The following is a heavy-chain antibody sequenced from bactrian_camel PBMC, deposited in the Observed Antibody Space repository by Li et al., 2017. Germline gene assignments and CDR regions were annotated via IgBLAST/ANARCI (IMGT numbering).Heavy chain of an antibody. CDR3: AAVYCGLSGGALEHDYHY. D-gene: IGHD3*01. Sequence: HVQLVESGGDSVQTGGSLRLSCQVSGHTGGTRGRYCLGWFRQDSTKEREWVASMRNGGGDIHYADSVKGRFTISEDFAKNTLYLQMNSLKPEDTAMYYCAAVYCGLSGGALEHDYHYWGQGTQVTVS. V-gene: IGHV3-3*01. CDR2: MRNGGGDI. CDR1: GHTGGTRGRYC. J-gene: IGHJ4*01.